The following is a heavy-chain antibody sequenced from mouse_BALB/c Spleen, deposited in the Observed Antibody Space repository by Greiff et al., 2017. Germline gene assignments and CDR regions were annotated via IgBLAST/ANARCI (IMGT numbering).Heavy chain of an antibody. CDR3: ARDRGYDVFDY. V-gene: IGHV5-6-3*01. D-gene: IGHD2-2*01. Sequence: EVQLVESGGGLVQPGGSLKLSCAASGFTFSSYGMSWVRQTPDKRLELVATINSNGGSTYYPDSVKGRFTISRDNAKNTLYLQMSSLKSEDTAMYYCARDRGYDVFDYWGQGTTLTVSS. J-gene: IGHJ2*01. CDR1: GFTFSSYG. CDR2: INSNGGST.